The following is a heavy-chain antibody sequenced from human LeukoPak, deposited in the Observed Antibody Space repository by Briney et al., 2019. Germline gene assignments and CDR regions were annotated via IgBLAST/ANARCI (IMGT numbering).Heavy chain of an antibody. J-gene: IGHJ2*01. CDR3: ARGGGDYWYFDL. CDR2: IHNSGST. Sequence: SETLSLTCAVYGVSFSGYYWSWIRQPPGKGLEWIGEIHNSGSTNYNPSLKSRVTISVDTSKNQFSLKLTSVTAADTAVYYCARGGGDYWYFDLWGRGTLVTVSS. D-gene: IGHD2-21*01. CDR1: GVSFSGYY. V-gene: IGHV4-34*01.